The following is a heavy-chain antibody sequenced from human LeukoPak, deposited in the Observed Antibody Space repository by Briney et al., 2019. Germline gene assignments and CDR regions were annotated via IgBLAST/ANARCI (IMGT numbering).Heavy chain of an antibody. D-gene: IGHD6-19*01. CDR3: AKDPESVAVAGTGDY. CDR1: GFTFDDYA. J-gene: IGHJ4*02. Sequence: GRSLRLSCAASGFTFDDYAMHWVRQAPGKGLEWVSLISGDGGSTYYADSVKGRFTISRDNSKNSLYLQMNSLRTEDTALYYCAKDPESVAVAGTGDYWGQGTLVTVSS. CDR2: ISGDGGST. V-gene: IGHV3-43*02.